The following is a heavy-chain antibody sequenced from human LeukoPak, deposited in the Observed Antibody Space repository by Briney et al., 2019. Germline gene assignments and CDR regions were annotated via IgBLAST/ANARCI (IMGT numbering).Heavy chain of an antibody. D-gene: IGHD2-21*01. V-gene: IGHV4-34*01. Sequence: PSETLSLTCAVYGGSFSGYYWSWIRQPPGKGLEWIGEINHSGSTNYNPSLKSRVTISVDTSKNQFSLNLSSVTAADTAVYYCARGVGGAAQGFDYWGQGTLVTVSS. CDR3: ARGVGGAAQGFDY. CDR2: INHSGST. J-gene: IGHJ4*02. CDR1: GGSFSGYY.